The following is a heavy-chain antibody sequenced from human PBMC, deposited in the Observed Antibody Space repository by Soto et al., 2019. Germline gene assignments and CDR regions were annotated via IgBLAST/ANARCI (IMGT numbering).Heavy chain of an antibody. Sequence: PSDTRSLTSPASGGSFTSGSYSWTWLRQPPGKGLEWIGYVYHTGRTSYNPSLKSRVSISMDTSKNQFSLNLDSVTAADTAVYFCARDFAYFDSWGQGTLVT. V-gene: IGHV4-61*01. CDR3: ARDFAYFDS. D-gene: IGHD3-3*01. J-gene: IGHJ4*02. CDR1: GGSFTSGSYS. CDR2: VYHTGRT.